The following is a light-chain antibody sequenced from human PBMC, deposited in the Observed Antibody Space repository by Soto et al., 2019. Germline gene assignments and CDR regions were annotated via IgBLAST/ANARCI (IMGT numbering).Light chain of an antibody. Sequence: DIQLTQSPSSLSASLGDRVTITCRASQTIGAYLHWYQQKPDQAPMLLIHGGATLQRGVPSRFSGSRSRTEFTLTITDLQPEDFASYYCQQNLNVPRTFGGGTRVEIK. CDR2: GGA. J-gene: IGKJ4*01. CDR1: QTIGAY. CDR3: QQNLNVPRT. V-gene: IGKV1-39*01.